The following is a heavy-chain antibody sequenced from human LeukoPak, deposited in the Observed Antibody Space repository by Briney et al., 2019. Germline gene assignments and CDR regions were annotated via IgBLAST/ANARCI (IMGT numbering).Heavy chain of an antibody. CDR2: IYSGGST. D-gene: IGHD3-9*01. CDR1: GFTVSSNY. CDR3: AREAHYDILTGYYSAFDI. Sequence: GGSLRLSCAASGFTVSSNYMSWVRQAPGKGLEWVSVIYSGGSTYYADSVKGRFTISRDNSKNTLYLQMNSLRAEDTAVYYCAREAHYDILTGYYSAFDIWGQGTMVTVSS. V-gene: IGHV3-66*01. J-gene: IGHJ3*02.